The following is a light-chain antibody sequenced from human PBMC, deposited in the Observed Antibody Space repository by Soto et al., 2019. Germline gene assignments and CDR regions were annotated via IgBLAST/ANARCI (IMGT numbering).Light chain of an antibody. CDR1: QSISTN. CDR3: QQSYDWPIT. V-gene: IGKV3-15*01. CDR2: GAS. J-gene: IGKJ5*01. Sequence: EIVMTQSPATLSVSPGERATLSCRASQSISTNLAWYHQKPGQAPRLLIYGASTRATGIPARFSGSGSGTEFTLTISSLQSEDFAVYYCQQSYDWPITFGQGTRLDIK.